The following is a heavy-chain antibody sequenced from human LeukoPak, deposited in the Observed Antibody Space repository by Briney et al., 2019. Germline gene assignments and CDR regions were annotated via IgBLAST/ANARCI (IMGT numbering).Heavy chain of an antibody. V-gene: IGHV1-18*01. J-gene: IGHJ3*02. CDR2: ISGYNSKT. Sequence: GASVKVSCKTSGYSFTNYGITWVRQAPGQGLEWMGWISGYNSKTFYAQKFQGRVTMTTDTSTSTAYMELRSLRSDDTAVYYCARDAEACSRHWCGTTGASAFDIWGQGTMVTVSS. CDR3: ARDAEACSRHWCGTTGASAFDI. CDR1: GYSFTNYG. D-gene: IGHD1-7*01.